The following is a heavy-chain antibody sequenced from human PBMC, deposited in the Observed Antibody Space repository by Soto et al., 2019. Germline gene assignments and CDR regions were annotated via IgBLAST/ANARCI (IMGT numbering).Heavy chain of an antibody. V-gene: IGHV1-18*01. J-gene: IGHJ6*02. CDR1: GYTFTSYG. D-gene: IGHD6-6*01. Sequence: ASVKVSCKASGYTFTSYGISWVRQAPGQGLEWMGWISAYNGNTIYAQKFQGRVTMTEDTSTDTAYMELSSLRSEDTAVYYCATALGGGSSSYYYYGMDVWGQGTTVTVSS. CDR2: ISAYNGNT. CDR3: ATALGGGSSSYYYYGMDV.